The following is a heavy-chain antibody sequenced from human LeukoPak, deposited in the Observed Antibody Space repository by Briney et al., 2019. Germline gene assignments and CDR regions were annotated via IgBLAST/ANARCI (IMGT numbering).Heavy chain of an antibody. CDR3: ARETSEGPSKWFDNDLDV. CDR1: GFTFSNYG. J-gene: IGHJ6*02. CDR2: IWHYCTYM. Sequence: GRSLTLSCAASGFTFSNYGMHWVRQPPGKGLEWVAVIWHYCTYMYYADLVKGRFTISRDNSKNTLFLEMNSLRLEDTAVYYCARETSEGPSKWFDNDLDVWGQGTTVTVSS. D-gene: IGHD3-10*01. V-gene: IGHV3-33*08.